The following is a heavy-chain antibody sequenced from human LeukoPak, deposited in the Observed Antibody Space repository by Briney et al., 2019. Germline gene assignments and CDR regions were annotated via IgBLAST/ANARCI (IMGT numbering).Heavy chain of an antibody. CDR1: GFTFSSYA. J-gene: IGHJ4*02. CDR2: ISYDGSNK. Sequence: PGRSLRLSCAASGFTFSSYAMHWVRQAPGKGLEWVAVISYDGSNKYYADSVKGRFTISRDNSKNTLYLQMNSLRAEDTAVYYCARESVDNYYFDYWGQGTLVTVSS. CDR3: ARESVDNYYFDY. V-gene: IGHV3-30*04. D-gene: IGHD1-20*01.